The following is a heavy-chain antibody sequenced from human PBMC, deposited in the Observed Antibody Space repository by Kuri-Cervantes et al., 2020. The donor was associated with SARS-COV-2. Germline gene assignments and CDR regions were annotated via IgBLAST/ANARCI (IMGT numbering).Heavy chain of an antibody. CDR1: GGTFSSYA. D-gene: IGHD1-1*01. Sequence: ASVKVSCKASGGTFSSYAISWVRQAPGQGLEWMGWISAYNGNTNYAQKLQGRVTMTTDTSTSTAYMELRSLRSDDTAVYYCARLFHNGWFDPWGQGTLVPSPQ. CDR3: ARLFHNGWFDP. J-gene: IGHJ5*02. V-gene: IGHV1-18*01. CDR2: ISAYNGNT.